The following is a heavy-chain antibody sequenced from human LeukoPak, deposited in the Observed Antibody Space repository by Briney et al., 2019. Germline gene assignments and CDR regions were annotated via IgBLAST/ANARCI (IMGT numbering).Heavy chain of an antibody. CDR1: GDIVSTNSVS. CDR2: TYYRSKWYN. V-gene: IGHV6-1*01. Sequence: SQTLSLTCVISGDIVSTNSVSWHWIRQSPSRGLEWLGRTYYRSKWYNDYAVSVKSRLTISPDTSRNQLSLQLNSVTPEDTAVYYCVSSSNWGFDYWGQGALVTVSS. D-gene: IGHD7-27*01. CDR3: VSSSNWGFDY. J-gene: IGHJ4*02.